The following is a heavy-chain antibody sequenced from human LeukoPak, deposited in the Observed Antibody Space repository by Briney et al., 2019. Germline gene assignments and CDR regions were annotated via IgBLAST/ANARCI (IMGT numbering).Heavy chain of an antibody. CDR1: GYTFTSNY. CDR3: ARDSGMSVTMVENWFDP. CDR2: ISSSGGST. V-gene: IGHV1-46*01. Sequence: ASVKVSCKAFGYTFTSNYMHWVRQAPGQGPEWMGVISSSGGSTTYAQKFQGRVTLTRDMSTSTDYLELSSLRSEDTAVYYCARDSGMSVTMVENWFDPWGQGTLVTVSS. J-gene: IGHJ5*02. D-gene: IGHD4/OR15-4a*01.